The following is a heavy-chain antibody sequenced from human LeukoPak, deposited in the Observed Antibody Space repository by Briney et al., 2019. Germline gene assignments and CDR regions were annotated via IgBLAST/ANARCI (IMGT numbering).Heavy chain of an antibody. CDR3: AREGTVRGVIRPLVDWFDS. CDR2: IYHSGST. V-gene: IGHV4-4*02. CDR1: GGSISSSNW. D-gene: IGHD3-10*01. Sequence: SGTLSLTCAVSGGSISSSNWWSWVRQPPGKGLEWIGEIYHSGSTNYNPSLKSRVTISVDKSKNQFSLKLSSVTAADTAVYYCAREGTVRGVIRPLVDWFDSWGQGTLVTVSS. J-gene: IGHJ5*01.